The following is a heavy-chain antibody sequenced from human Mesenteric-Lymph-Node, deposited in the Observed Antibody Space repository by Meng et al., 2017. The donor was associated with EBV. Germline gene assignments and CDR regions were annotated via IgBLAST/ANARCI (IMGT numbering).Heavy chain of an antibody. Sequence: QPQTQESGSGLVKPSQTLSLTCAVSGGSISSGGYSWSWIRQPPGKGLEWIGYIYHSGSTYYNPSLKSRVTISVDRSKNQFSLKLSSVTAADTAVYYCARGGDGDYGVFDYWGQGTLVTVSS. D-gene: IGHD4-17*01. CDR2: IYHSGST. J-gene: IGHJ4*02. CDR1: GGSISSGGYS. CDR3: ARGGDGDYGVFDY. V-gene: IGHV4-30-2*01.